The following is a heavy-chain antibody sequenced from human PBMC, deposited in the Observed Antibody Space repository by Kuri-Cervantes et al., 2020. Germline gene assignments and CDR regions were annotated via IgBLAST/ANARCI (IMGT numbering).Heavy chain of an antibody. V-gene: IGHV1-69*06. D-gene: IGHD3-9*01. Sequence: SSVKVSCKASGGTFSSYAISWVRQAPGQGLEWMGGIIPIFCTANYAQKFQGRVTITADKSTSTAYMELSSQRSEDTAVYYCAVVLRYFDWVGPLIGHWGQGTLVTVSS. CDR2: IIPIFCTA. J-gene: IGHJ5*02. CDR3: AVVLRYFDWVGPLIGH. CDR1: GGTFSSYA.